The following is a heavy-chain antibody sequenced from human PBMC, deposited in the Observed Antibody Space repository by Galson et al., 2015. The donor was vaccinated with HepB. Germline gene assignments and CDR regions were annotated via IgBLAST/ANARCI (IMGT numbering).Heavy chain of an antibody. J-gene: IGHJ6*02. CDR3: TRQAMPYGDYSYYYYAMDV. CDR1: GFTFRGSA. V-gene: IGHV3-73*01. Sequence: SLRLSCADSGFTFRGSAMQWVRQASGKGLEGVGRIRSKANSYATAYTASVQGRGTISRDDSNNTANLQMNSLKTEDTAVYYCTRQAMPYGDYSYYYYAMDVWGQGTTVTVSS. CDR2: IRSKANSYAT. D-gene: IGHD4-17*01.